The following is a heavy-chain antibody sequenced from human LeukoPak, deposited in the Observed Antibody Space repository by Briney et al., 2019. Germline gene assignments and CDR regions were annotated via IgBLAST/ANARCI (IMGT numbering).Heavy chain of an antibody. D-gene: IGHD2-15*01. CDR1: GFTFSSYA. J-gene: IGHJ6*02. CDR2: ISTSGDFT. Sequence: PGGSLRLSCATSGFTFSSYAMNWVRQAPGKGLECVSFISTSGDFTYYAASVKGRFTVSRDNSKNTLYLQMNSLRADDTAVYCCAGCSGGSCYSRGKYGVDVWGQGTTVIVSS. V-gene: IGHV3-23*01. CDR3: AGCSGGSCYSRGKYGVDV.